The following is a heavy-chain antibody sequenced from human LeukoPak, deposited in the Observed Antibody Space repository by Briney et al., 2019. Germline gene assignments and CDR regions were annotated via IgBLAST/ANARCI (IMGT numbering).Heavy chain of an antibody. CDR2: IYYSGST. D-gene: IGHD1-20*01. J-gene: IGHJ4*02. V-gene: IGHV4-59*11. CDR1: GASMSSHY. Sequence: SETLSLTCTVSGASMSSHYWSWFRQSPGKGLEWIGNIYYSGSTNYNPSLRSRVTISVDTPKNQFSLKLSSVTTVDAAVYYCAGAPNWSYFDYWGQGTRVTVSS. CDR3: AGAPNWSYFDY.